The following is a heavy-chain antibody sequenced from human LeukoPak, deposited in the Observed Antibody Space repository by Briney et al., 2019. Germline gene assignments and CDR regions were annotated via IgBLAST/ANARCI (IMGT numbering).Heavy chain of an antibody. CDR2: INPNSGGT. V-gene: IGHV1-2*02. Sequence: GASVKVSCKASGYTFTGYYMHWVRQAPGQGLEWMGWINPNSGGTNYAQKFQGRVTMTTDTSTSTAYMELRSLRSDDTAVYYCARGRYDILTGYLFQFDYWGQGTLVTVSS. D-gene: IGHD3-9*01. J-gene: IGHJ4*02. CDR3: ARGRYDILTGYLFQFDY. CDR1: GYTFTGYY.